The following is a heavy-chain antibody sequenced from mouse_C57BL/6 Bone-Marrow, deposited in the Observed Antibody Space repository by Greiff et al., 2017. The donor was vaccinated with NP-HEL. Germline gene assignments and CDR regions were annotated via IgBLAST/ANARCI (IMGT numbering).Heavy chain of an antibody. CDR3: ASYWYFDV. J-gene: IGHJ1*03. Sequence: VQLQQSGPELVKPGASVKISCKASGYAFSSSWMNWVKQRPGTGLEWIGRLYPGDGDTNYNGKFKGKATLTADKSSSTAYMQLSSLTSEDSAVYFCASYWYFDVWGTGTTVTVSS. CDR2: LYPGDGDT. CDR1: GYAFSSSW. V-gene: IGHV1-82*01.